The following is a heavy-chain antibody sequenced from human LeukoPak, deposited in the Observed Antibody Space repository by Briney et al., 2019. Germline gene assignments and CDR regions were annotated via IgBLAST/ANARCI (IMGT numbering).Heavy chain of an antibody. D-gene: IGHD3-22*01. J-gene: IGHJ4*02. CDR2: ISGRSLTV. CDR1: GFTFSNYS. CDR3: ARGDHYSGTSGLFDC. V-gene: IGHV3-48*01. Sequence: GGSLRLSCAASGFTFSNYSMNWVRQAPGKRLEWVSYISGRSLTVYYADSVKGRFTISRDNAKNSLYLQMNSLRAEDTAVYYCARGDHYSGTSGLFDCWGQGTLVTVSS.